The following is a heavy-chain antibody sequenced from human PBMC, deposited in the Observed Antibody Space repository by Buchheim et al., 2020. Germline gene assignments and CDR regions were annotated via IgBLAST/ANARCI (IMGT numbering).Heavy chain of an antibody. CDR2: ISSSCSSI. Sequence: EVQLVESGGGLVQPGGSLRLSCAASGFTFSSFSMNWVRQAPGKGLEWVSYISSSCSSIYYADSVQGRFTISRDNAKNSLYLQMNSLRAEDTAVYYCARDHDYGDYVEFYYYYGMDVWGQGTT. D-gene: IGHD4-17*01. V-gene: IGHV3-48*01. CDR3: ARDHDYGDYVEFYYYYGMDV. J-gene: IGHJ6*01. CDR1: GFTFSSFS.